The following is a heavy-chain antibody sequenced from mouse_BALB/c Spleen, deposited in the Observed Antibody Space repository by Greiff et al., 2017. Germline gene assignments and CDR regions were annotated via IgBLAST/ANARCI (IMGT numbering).Heavy chain of an antibody. CDR1: GYTFSSYW. Sequence: QQSGAELMKPGASVTISCKATGYTFSSYWIEWVKQRPGHGLEWIGEILPGSGSTNYNQKFKDKATLTADKSSSTAYMQLSSLTSEDSAVYYCARGTANAMDYWGQGTSVTVSS. D-gene: IGHD1-2*01. V-gene: IGHV1-9*01. CDR2: ILPGSGST. CDR3: ARGTANAMDY. J-gene: IGHJ4*01.